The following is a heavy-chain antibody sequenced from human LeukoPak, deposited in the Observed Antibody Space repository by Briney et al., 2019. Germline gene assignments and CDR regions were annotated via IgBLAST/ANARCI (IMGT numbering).Heavy chain of an antibody. J-gene: IGHJ6*02. CDR1: GFTFTSSA. D-gene: IGHD1-14*01. Sequence: ASVKVSCKASGFTFTSSAMQWVRQARGQRLEWIGWIVVGSGNTNYAQKFQERVTITRDMSTSTAYMELTSLRSEDKAVYYCAADSGFFAPDYPEEDYYYYYGMDVWGQGTTVTVSS. CDR2: IVVGSGNT. V-gene: IGHV1-58*02. CDR3: AADSGFFAPDYPEEDYYYYYGMDV.